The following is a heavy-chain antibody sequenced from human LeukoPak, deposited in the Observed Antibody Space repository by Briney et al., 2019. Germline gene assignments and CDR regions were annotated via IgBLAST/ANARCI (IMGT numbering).Heavy chain of an antibody. V-gene: IGHV3-30-3*01. CDR3: ARAGAYCSGGSCPGGVTTTDWFDP. Sequence: GGSLRLSCAASGFTFSSYAMHWVRQAPGKGLEWVAVISYDGSNKYYADSVKGRFTISRDNSKNTLYLQMNSLRAEDTAVYYCARAGAYCSGGSCPGGVTTTDWFDPWGQGTLVTVSS. J-gene: IGHJ5*02. CDR1: GFTFSSYA. D-gene: IGHD2-15*01. CDR2: ISYDGSNK.